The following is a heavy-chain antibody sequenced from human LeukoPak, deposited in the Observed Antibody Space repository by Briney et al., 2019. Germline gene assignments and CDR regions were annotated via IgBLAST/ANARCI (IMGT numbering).Heavy chain of an antibody. CDR1: GGSFSGYY. D-gene: IGHD3-22*01. CDR3: ACSNYYDSSGYFGY. CDR2: INHSGST. J-gene: IGHJ4*02. V-gene: IGHV4-34*01. Sequence: SETLSLTCAVYGGSFSGYYWGWIRQPPGKGLEWIGEINHSGSTNYNPSLKSRVTISVDTSKNQFSLKLSSVTAADTAVYYCACSNYYDSSGYFGYWGQGTLVTVSS.